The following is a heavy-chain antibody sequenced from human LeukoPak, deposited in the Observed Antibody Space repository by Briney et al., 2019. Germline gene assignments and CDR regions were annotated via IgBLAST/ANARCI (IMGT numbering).Heavy chain of an antibody. V-gene: IGHV5-51*01. CDR1: GYSFTSYW. D-gene: IGHD4-17*01. Sequence: GESLKISCKGSGYSFTSYWIGWVRQMPGKGLEWMGIIYPGDSDTRYSPSFQGQVTISADKSISTAYLQWGSLKASDTAMFYCARGGFNYGDYEGWFDPWGQGTLVTVSS. CDR2: IYPGDSDT. J-gene: IGHJ5*02. CDR3: ARGGFNYGDYEGWFDP.